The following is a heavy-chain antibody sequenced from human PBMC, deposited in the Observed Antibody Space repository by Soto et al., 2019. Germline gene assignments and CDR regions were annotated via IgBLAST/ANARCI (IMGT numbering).Heavy chain of an antibody. CDR2: IHYNGNT. CDR3: AREGKLGRWLHPLDF. Sequence: ASETLSLTCTVSGDSISAYSWSVVRQPPGKGLEWIGNIHYNGNTKYNPSLKSRVTMSLDTSKNRFSLRLISVTAAVTAKYFCAREGKLGRWLHPLDFWGQGTLDTGSS. D-gene: IGHD5-12*01. V-gene: IGHV4-59*01. J-gene: IGHJ4*02. CDR1: GDSISAYS.